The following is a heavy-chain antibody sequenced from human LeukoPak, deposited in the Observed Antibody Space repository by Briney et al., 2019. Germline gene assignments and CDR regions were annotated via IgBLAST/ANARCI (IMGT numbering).Heavy chain of an antibody. D-gene: IGHD4-17*01. CDR3: ARENYGDYSLDY. V-gene: IGHV3-53*01. CDR2: TYSGGST. Sequence: GGSLRLSCAASGFTVSSNYMSWVRQAPGKGLEWVSVTYSGGSTYYADSVKGRFTISRDNSKNTPYLQMNSLRAEDTAVYYCARENYGDYSLDYWGQGTLVTVSS. CDR1: GFTVSSNY. J-gene: IGHJ4*02.